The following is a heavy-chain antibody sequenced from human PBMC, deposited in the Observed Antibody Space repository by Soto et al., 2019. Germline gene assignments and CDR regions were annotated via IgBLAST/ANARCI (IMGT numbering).Heavy chain of an antibody. Sequence: GGSLRLSCAASGFTFSSYAMSWVRQAPGKGLEWVSAISGSGGSTYYADSVKGRFTISRDNSKNTLYLQMNSLRAEDTAVYYCAKVDDYSNYGGIPHAFDIWGQGTMVTVS. CDR3: AKVDDYSNYGGIPHAFDI. V-gene: IGHV3-23*01. CDR2: ISGSGGST. CDR1: GFTFSSYA. D-gene: IGHD4-4*01. J-gene: IGHJ3*02.